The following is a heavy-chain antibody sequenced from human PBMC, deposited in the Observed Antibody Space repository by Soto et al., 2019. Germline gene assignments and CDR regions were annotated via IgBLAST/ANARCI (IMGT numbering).Heavy chain of an antibody. CDR1: GFSLTSPGMC. CDR3: ARSIRGPRRFNGMDV. D-gene: IGHD1-20*01. V-gene: IGHV2-70*13. CDR2: IERDDDDK. J-gene: IGHJ6*02. Sequence: PTLVNPTETLTLTCTFSGFSLTSPGMCVSWIRQSPGKALEWLALIERDDDDKSYSTSLKTRLTISKDTRKNQVVLTMANMEPADTATYYCARSIRGPRRFNGMDVWGQGTTVTVSS.